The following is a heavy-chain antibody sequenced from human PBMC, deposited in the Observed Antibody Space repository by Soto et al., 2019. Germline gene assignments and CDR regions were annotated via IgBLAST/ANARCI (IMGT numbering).Heavy chain of an antibody. CDR2: IIPIFGTA. CDR1: GGTFSSYA. CDR3: ARDGDRGSGWYRGGFDY. J-gene: IGHJ4*02. D-gene: IGHD6-19*01. V-gene: IGHV1-69*01. Sequence: QVQLVQSGAEVKKPGSSVKVSCKASGGTFSSYAISWVRQAPGQGLEWMGGIIPIFGTANYAQKFQGRVTITADESTSTANMELRSLRSEDTAVYYCARDGDRGSGWYRGGFDYWGQGTLVTVSS.